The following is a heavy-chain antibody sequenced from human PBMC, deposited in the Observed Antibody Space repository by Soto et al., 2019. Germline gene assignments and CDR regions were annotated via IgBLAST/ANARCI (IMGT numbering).Heavy chain of an antibody. Sequence: GGSLRLSCAASGFTFSIYAMSWVRQAPGKGLEWVSAITGSGGYTYYADSVKGRFTISRDNSKSTLYLQMSSLRAEDTAIYYCAIKRAVEPGPYDYWGQGTLVTVSS. D-gene: IGHD2-2*01. CDR1: GFTFSIYA. CDR2: ITGSGGYT. V-gene: IGHV3-23*01. CDR3: AIKRAVEPGPYDY. J-gene: IGHJ4*02.